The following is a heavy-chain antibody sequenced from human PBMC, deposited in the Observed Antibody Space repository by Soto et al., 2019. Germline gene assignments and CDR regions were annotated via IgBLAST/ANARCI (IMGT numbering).Heavy chain of an antibody. V-gene: IGHV5-10-1*01. CDR3: ARHPAIAVAGAVYGMYV. D-gene: IGHD6-19*01. CDR1: GYSFTSYW. J-gene: IGHJ6*02. Sequence: EVQLVQSGAEVEKPGESLRISCKGSGYSFTSYWISWVRQMSGKGLEWMGTIDPSDSYTNYSPSFQGHVTMSADKSISTAYLQWRSLKASDTAMYYCARHPAIAVAGAVYGMYVWGQGTTVTVS. CDR2: IDPSDSYT.